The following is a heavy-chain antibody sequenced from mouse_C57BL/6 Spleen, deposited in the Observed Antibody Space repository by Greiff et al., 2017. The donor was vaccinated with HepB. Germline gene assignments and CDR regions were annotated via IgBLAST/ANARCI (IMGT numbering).Heavy chain of an antibody. CDR3: ARDRLRYHDY. Sequence: EVKVVESGGGLVKPGGSLKLSCAASGFTFSSYAMSWVRQTPEKRLEWVATISDGGSYTYYPDNVKGRFTISRDNAKNNLYLQMSHLKSEDTAMYYCARDRLRYHDYWGQGTTLTVSS. CDR1: GFTFSSYA. D-gene: IGHD1-1*01. CDR2: ISDGGSYT. J-gene: IGHJ2*01. V-gene: IGHV5-4*01.